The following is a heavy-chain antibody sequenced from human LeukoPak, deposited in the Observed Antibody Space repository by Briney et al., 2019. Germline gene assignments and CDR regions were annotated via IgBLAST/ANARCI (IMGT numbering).Heavy chain of an antibody. CDR3: AKDSADSGYTFGH. V-gene: IGHV3-30*18. CDR2: ISYDGSIK. Sequence: QPGRSLRLSCVASGFTFTNYGMHWVRQAPGKGLEWVAFISYDGSIKDYVDSVKGRFTISRDNSRNTLYLQMNSLRAEDTAVYHCAKDSADSGYTFGHWGQGTLVTVSS. CDR1: GFTFTNYG. D-gene: IGHD5-12*01. J-gene: IGHJ4*02.